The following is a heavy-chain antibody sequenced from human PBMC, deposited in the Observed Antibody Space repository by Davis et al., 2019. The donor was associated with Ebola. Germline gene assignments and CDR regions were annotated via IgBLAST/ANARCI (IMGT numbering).Heavy chain of an antibody. CDR2: INWNGGST. J-gene: IGHJ5*01. V-gene: IGHV3-20*04. D-gene: IGHD3-9*01. Sequence: GGSLRLSCAASGFTFDDYAMTWVRQPPGKGLEWLSGINWNGGSTGYADSVKGRFTISRDNAKNFLYLQMNSLRGEDTALYYCARVNAETGYSRFDSWGQGTRVTVSS. CDR1: GFTFDDYA. CDR3: ARVNAETGYSRFDS.